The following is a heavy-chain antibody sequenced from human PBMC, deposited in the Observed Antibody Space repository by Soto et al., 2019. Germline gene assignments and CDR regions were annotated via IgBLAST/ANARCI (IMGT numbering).Heavy chain of an antibody. CDR1: GFSLSTSGVG. CDR3: AHLGSYCTSTDCHNWFDP. D-gene: IGHD2-2*01. J-gene: IGHJ5*02. Sequence: GSGPTLVNPTQTLTLTCTFSGFSLSTSGVGVGWIRQHPGKALEWLALIYWDDDKRYSPSLKSRLTITKDTSKNQVVLTMTDMDPVDTATYYCAHLGSYCTSTDCHNWFDPWGQGTLVTVSS. V-gene: IGHV2-5*02. CDR2: IYWDDDK.